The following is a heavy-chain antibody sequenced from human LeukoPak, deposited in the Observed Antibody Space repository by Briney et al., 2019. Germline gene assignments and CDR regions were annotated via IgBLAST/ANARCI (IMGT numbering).Heavy chain of an antibody. CDR3: ARPVYDSSGLGEFDP. CDR2: IYTSGGT. Sequence: PSETLSLTCTVSGGSISSYYWSWTRQPPGKGLEWIGYIYTSGGTNYNPSLKSRVTISVDTSKNQFSLKLSSVTAADTAVYYCARPVYDSSGLGEFDPWGQGTLVTVSS. V-gene: IGHV4-4*09. D-gene: IGHD3-22*01. CDR1: GGSISSYY. J-gene: IGHJ5*02.